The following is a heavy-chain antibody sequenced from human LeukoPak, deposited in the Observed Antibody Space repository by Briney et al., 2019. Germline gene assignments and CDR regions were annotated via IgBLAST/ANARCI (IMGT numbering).Heavy chain of an antibody. CDR1: GFTFTNYA. V-gene: IGHV3-30-3*01. CDR3: ASPWVPAATYYMDV. D-gene: IGHD2-2*01. Sequence: GGSLRLSCAASGFTFTNYAMNWVRQAPGKGLEWVATVSYDGTDTSYADSVKGRFTISRDNSKNTLYLQMNSLRAEDTAVYYCASPWVPAATYYMDVWGKGTTVTVSS. CDR2: VSYDGTDT. J-gene: IGHJ6*03.